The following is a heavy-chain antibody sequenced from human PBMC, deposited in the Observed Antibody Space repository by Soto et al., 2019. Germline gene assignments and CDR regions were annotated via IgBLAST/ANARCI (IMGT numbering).Heavy chain of an antibody. CDR3: ARVILWFGESYDAFDI. D-gene: IGHD3-10*01. CDR1: GYTFTGYY. J-gene: IGHJ3*02. CDR2: INPNSGGT. Sequence: ASVKVSCKASGYTFTGYYMHWVRQAPGQGPEWMGWINPNSGGTNYAQKFQGRVTMTRDTSISTAYMELSRLRSDGTAVYYCARVILWFGESYDAFDIWGQGTMFTVS. V-gene: IGHV1-2*02.